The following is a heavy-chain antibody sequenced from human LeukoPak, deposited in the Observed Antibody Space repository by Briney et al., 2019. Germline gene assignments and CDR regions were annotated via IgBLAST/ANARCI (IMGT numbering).Heavy chain of an antibody. CDR1: GGSISSNTYY. V-gene: IGHV4-39*01. D-gene: IGHD3-16*01. Sequence: PSETLSLTYTLSGGSISSNTYYWGWIRQPPGKGLEWIGSIYYSGSTYYNPSLRSRLTISVDTSKNQFSLNFSSLTAADTAVYYCARLDGAWGYFDYWGQGTLVTVSS. CDR3: ARLDGAWGYFDY. CDR2: IYYSGST. J-gene: IGHJ4*02.